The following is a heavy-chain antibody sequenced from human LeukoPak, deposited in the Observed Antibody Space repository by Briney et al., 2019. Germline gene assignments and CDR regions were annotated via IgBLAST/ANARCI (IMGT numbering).Heavy chain of an antibody. V-gene: IGHV3-23*01. CDR2: IGDSGGNK. CDR1: GFTFSSFV. CDR3: AKGCGGSCYSSFDC. D-gene: IGHD2-21*02. J-gene: IGHJ4*02. Sequence: PGGSLRLSCAASGFTFSSFVMSWVRQAPGKGLEWVPSIGDSGGNKYYADSVKGRFTISRDTSKNTVYLQMNSLRAEDTALYYCAKGCGGSCYSSFDCWGQGTLVTVSS.